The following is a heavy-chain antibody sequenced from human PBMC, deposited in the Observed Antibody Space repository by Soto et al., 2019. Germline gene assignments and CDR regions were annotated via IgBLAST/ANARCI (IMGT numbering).Heavy chain of an antibody. CDR3: AAEPYDFWSGSSPD. CDR1: GFTFTSSA. Sequence: ASVKVSCKASGFTFTSSAMQWVRQARGQRLEWIGWIVVGSGNTNYAQKFQERVTITRDMSTSTAYMELSSLRSEDTAVYYCAAEPYDFWSGSSPDWGQGTLVTVSS. D-gene: IGHD3-3*01. CDR2: IVVGSGNT. J-gene: IGHJ4*02. V-gene: IGHV1-58*02.